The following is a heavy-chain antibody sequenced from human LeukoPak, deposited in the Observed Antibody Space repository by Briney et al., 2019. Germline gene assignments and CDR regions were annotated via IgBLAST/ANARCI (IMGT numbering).Heavy chain of an antibody. V-gene: IGHV4-4*07. Sequence: SETLSLTCTVSGDSINNYYWSWIRQPAGKGLEWIGRIYTSGSTNYNPSLKSRVTMSVDTSKNQFSLKLSSVTAADTAVYYCAREGCRSTSCYLGYNYYYMDVWGKGTTVTVSS. CDR2: IYTSGST. D-gene: IGHD2-2*01. J-gene: IGHJ6*03. CDR3: AREGCRSTSCYLGYNYYYMDV. CDR1: GDSINNYY.